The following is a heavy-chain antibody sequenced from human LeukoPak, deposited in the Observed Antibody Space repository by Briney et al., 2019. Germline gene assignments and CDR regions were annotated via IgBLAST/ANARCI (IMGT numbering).Heavy chain of an antibody. D-gene: IGHD6-19*01. Sequence: ASVKVSCKASGYTFTGYYIHWVRQAPGQGLEWMGWINPNSGGTNYAQKFQGRVTIPRETSISTAYMALSRLGYDDTPVCYCVRDHGAVAMIYYFDYWGQGNLVTVSS. V-gene: IGHV1-2*02. CDR1: GYTFTGYY. J-gene: IGHJ4*02. CDR3: VRDHGAVAMIYYFDY. CDR2: INPNSGGT.